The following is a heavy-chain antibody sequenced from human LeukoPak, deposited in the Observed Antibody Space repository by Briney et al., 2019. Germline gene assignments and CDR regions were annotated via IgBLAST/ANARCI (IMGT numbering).Heavy chain of an antibody. V-gene: IGHV4-4*09. CDR2: IYTSGST. J-gene: IGHJ5*02. D-gene: IGHD3-3*01. Sequence: SETLSLTCTVSGGSISSYYWSWIRPPPGKGLEWIGHIYTSGSTNYNPSLKSRVTISVDTSKNQFSLKLSSVTAADTAVYYCARQGRITIFGVVNNWFDPWGQGTLVTVSS. CDR1: GGSISSYY. CDR3: ARQGRITIFGVVNNWFDP.